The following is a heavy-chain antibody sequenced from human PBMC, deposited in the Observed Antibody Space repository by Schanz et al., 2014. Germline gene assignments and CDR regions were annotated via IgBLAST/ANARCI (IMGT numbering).Heavy chain of an antibody. CDR3: ARDRGSAVGYQYYGMDV. CDR1: GFTVSSHY. J-gene: IGHJ6*02. Sequence: VQLVESGGGLIQPGGSLRLSCAASGFTVSSHYMSWVRQAPGKGLEWISYVSSYDTTVSYADSVKGRFTISRDNAKNSVYLQMNSLRAEDTALYYCARDRGSAVGYQYYGMDVWGQGTTVTVSS. CDR2: VSSYDTTV. V-gene: IGHV3-11*04. D-gene: IGHD3-22*01.